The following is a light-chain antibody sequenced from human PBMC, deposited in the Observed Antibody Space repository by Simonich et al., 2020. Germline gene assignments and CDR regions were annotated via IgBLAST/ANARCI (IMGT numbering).Light chain of an antibody. J-gene: IGLJ2*01. V-gene: IGLV2-14*03. CDR3: SSYTSSSTVV. CDR2: DVS. CDR1: SSDVGGYNY. Sequence: QSALTQPASVSGSPGQSITISCSGTSSDVGGYNYVSWYQQPPGKAPKLMIDDVSNRPSGVSNRFACSKSGNTASLTISGLQAEDETDYYCSSYTSSSTVVFGGGTKLTVL.